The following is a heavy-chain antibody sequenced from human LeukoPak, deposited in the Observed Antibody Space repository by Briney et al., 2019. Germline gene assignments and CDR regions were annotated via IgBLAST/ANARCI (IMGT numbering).Heavy chain of an antibody. Sequence: PSQTLSLTCTVSGYSISSGYYWGWIRQPPGKGLEWIGSIYHSGSTYYNPSLKSRVTISVDTSKNQFSLKLSSVTAADTAVYYCARDRKYADAFDVWGQGTIVTVSS. CDR3: ARDRKYADAFDV. V-gene: IGHV4-38-2*02. J-gene: IGHJ3*01. CDR2: IYHSGST. CDR1: GYSISSGYY. D-gene: IGHD2-2*01.